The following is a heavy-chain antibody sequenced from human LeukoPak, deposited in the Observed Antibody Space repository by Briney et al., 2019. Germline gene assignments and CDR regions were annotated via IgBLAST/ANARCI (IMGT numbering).Heavy chain of an antibody. CDR2: IKSKKDAETT. Sequence: GGSLRLSCAASGFSFSNAWMSWVRQAPGKGLEWVGRIKSKKDAETTDYTAPVKGRFTILRDDSKNTLYLQMNSLKTEDTAVYYCTTHGGYGSSPWTGGYWGQGTLVTVSS. J-gene: IGHJ4*02. V-gene: IGHV3-15*01. D-gene: IGHD6-6*01. CDR3: TTHGGYGSSPWTGGY. CDR1: GFSFSNAW.